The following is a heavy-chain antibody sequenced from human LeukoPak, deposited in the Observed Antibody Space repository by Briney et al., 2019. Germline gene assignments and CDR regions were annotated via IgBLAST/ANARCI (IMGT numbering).Heavy chain of an antibody. CDR3: ASSEYSYGPLNY. J-gene: IGHJ4*02. D-gene: IGHD5-18*01. Sequence: LSLTCAVYGGSFSGYYWSWIRQPPGKGLEWVAVIWFDGSNRYYADSVKGRFTISRDNSKNTLYLQMDSLRAEDTAVYYCASSEYSYGPLNYWGQGTLVTVSS. CDR2: IWFDGSNR. V-gene: IGHV3-33*08. CDR1: GGSFSGYY.